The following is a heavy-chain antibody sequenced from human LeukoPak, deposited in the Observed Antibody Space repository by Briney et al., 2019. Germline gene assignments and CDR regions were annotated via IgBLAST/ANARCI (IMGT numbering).Heavy chain of an antibody. CDR3: ARDVESGYGDFGCAFDI. CDR2: INPNSGGT. V-gene: IGHV1-2*02. D-gene: IGHD3-22*01. CDR1: GYTFTGYY. Sequence: ASVKVSCKASGYTFTGYYMHWVRQAPGQGLEWMGWINPNSGGTNYAQKFQGRVTMTRDTSISTAYMELSRLRSDDTAVYYCARDVESGYGDFGCAFDIWGQGTMVTVSS. J-gene: IGHJ3*02.